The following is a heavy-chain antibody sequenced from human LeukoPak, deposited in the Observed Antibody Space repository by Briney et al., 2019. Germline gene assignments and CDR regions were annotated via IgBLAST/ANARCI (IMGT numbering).Heavy chain of an antibody. CDR2: INSDGST. CDR1: GFSFSNYW. CDR3: ARDSSGWYRMDV. J-gene: IGHJ6*02. Sequence: GGSLRLSCAASGFSFSNYWMHWVRQAPGKGLVWVSRINSDGSTYYADSVKGRFTISRDNTKNTLYLQMNSLRAEDTAVYYCARDSSGWYRMDVWGQGTTVTVSS. D-gene: IGHD6-19*01. V-gene: IGHV3-74*01.